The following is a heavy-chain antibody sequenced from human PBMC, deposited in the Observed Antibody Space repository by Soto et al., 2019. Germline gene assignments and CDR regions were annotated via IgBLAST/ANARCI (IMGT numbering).Heavy chain of an antibody. Sequence: GGSLRLSCAASGFTFSSYWMSWVRQAPGKGLEWVSNIKHDGGDKYYVDSVKGRFTISRDNAKNTLYLQMNSLRAEDTAVYYCAKQSKLVRFDPWGQGTLVTVSS. V-gene: IGHV3-7*05. D-gene: IGHD1-7*01. J-gene: IGHJ5*02. CDR3: AKQSKLVRFDP. CDR2: IKHDGGDK. CDR1: GFTFSSYW.